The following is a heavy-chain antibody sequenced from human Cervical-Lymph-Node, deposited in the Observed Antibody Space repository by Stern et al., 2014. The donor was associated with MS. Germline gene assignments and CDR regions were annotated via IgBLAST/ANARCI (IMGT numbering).Heavy chain of an antibody. V-gene: IGHV3-11*01. D-gene: IGHD6-19*01. CDR3: ARDSPSWGWCFDY. CDR2: ISSSGSTI. J-gene: IGHJ4*02. CDR1: GFTFSDYY. Sequence: QVQLVESGGGLVKPGGSLRLSCAASGFTFSDYYMSCISSSGSTIYYADSVKGRFTISRDNAKNSLYLQMNSLRAEDTAVYYCARDSPSWGWCFDYWGQGTLVTVSS.